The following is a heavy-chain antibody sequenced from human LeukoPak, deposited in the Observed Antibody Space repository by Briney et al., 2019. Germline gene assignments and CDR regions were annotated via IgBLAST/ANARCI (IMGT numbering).Heavy chain of an antibody. CDR1: GGSISSYY. Sequence: PSETLSLTCTVSGGSISSYYWSWIRQPPGKGLEWIGYIYYTGSTNYNPSLKSRVTISVDTSKNQFSLKLSSVTAADTALYYCARHPGVWGQGTLVTVSS. CDR3: ARHPGV. CDR2: IYYTGST. D-gene: IGHD2-8*01. V-gene: IGHV4-59*08. J-gene: IGHJ4*02.